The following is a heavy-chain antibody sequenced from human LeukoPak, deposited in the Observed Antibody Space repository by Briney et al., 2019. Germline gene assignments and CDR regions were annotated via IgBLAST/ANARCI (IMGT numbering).Heavy chain of an antibody. Sequence: SETLSLTCTVSGGSISSSSYYWGWIRQPPGKGLEWIGSIYYSGSTYYNPSLKSRVTISVDTSKNQFSLKLSSVTAADTAVYYCARRDGWMPNDAFNIWGQGTMVTVSS. CDR3: ARRDGWMPNDAFNI. CDR1: GGSISSSSYY. J-gene: IGHJ3*02. CDR2: IYYSGST. D-gene: IGHD5-12*01. V-gene: IGHV4-39*01.